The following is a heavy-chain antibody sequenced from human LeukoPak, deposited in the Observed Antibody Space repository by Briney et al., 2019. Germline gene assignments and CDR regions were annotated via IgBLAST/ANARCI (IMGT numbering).Heavy chain of an antibody. D-gene: IGHD5-12*01. J-gene: IGHJ3*02. CDR2: IYTSGST. CDR3: ASSQGYSGSGHDAFDI. V-gene: IGHV4-38-2*02. Sequence: SETLSLTCTVSGYSISSGYYWGWIRQPPGKGLEWIGRIYTSGSTNYNPSLKSRVTISVDTSKNQFSLKLSSVTAADTAVYYCASSQGYSGSGHDAFDIWGQGTMVTVSS. CDR1: GYSISSGYY.